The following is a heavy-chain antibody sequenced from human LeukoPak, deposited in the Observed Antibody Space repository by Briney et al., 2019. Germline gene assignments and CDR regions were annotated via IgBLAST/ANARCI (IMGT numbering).Heavy chain of an antibody. Sequence: GGSQRLSCAASGFRFSSYAMAWVRQTPGGGLEWVSAISGSGGSTYYADSLKGRFTISRDNSKNTLYLQMNSLRAEDTAVYYCAKDFENSYSGSGSYYGNAWGQGTLVTVSS. V-gene: IGHV3-23*01. CDR3: AKDFENSYSGSGSYYGNA. CDR2: ISGSGGST. D-gene: IGHD3-10*01. CDR1: GFRFSSYA. J-gene: IGHJ5*02.